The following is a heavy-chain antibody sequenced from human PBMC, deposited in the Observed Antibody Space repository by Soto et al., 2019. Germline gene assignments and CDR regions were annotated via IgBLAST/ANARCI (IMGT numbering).Heavy chain of an antibody. CDR1: VYTFTRSG. J-gene: IGHJ4*02. D-gene: IGHD3-3*02. CDR2: ISAYNGNT. V-gene: IGHV1-18*01. Sequence: ASVKGSCKASVYTFTRSGINWVRQATGQGLEWMGWISAYNGNTNYAQKLQGRVTMTRDTSTSTAYMELRSLRSDDTAVYYCARDAAGISHYWGQGTLVTVSS. CDR3: ARDAAGISHY.